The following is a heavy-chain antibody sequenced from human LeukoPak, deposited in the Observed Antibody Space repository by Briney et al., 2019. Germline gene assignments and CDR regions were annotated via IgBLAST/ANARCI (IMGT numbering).Heavy chain of an antibody. D-gene: IGHD2-2*01. J-gene: IGHJ6*02. V-gene: IGHV1-24*01. CDR1: GYTLTELS. Sequence: ASVKVSCKVSGYTLTELSMHWVRQAPGKGLEWMGGFDPEGGETIYAQKFQGRVTMTEDTSTDTAYMELSSLRSEDTAVYYCATHDCSSTSCYPQTRELSTDYYYYGMDVWGQGTTVTVSS. CDR2: FDPEGGET. CDR3: ATHDCSSTSCYPQTRELSTDYYYYGMDV.